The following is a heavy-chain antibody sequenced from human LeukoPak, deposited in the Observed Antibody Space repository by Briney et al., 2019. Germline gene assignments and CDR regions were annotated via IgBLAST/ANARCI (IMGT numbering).Heavy chain of an antibody. CDR1: GFTFSSYA. Sequence: TGGSLGLSCAASGFTFSSYAMHWVRQAPGKGLEWVAVISYDGSNKYYADSVKGRFTISRDNSKNTLYLQMNSLRAEDTAVYYCARDPYGGYSYGYFPFAVDYWGQGTLVTVSS. J-gene: IGHJ4*02. D-gene: IGHD5-18*01. CDR2: ISYDGSNK. CDR3: ARDPYGGYSYGYFPFAVDY. V-gene: IGHV3-30-3*01.